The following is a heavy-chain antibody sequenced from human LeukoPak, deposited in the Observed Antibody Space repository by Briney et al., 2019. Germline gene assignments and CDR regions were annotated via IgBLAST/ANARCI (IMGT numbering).Heavy chain of an antibody. D-gene: IGHD5-12*01. CDR1: GGSISTYY. V-gene: IGHV4-59*01. J-gene: IGHJ4*02. Sequence: SETLSLTCTVPGGSISTYYWSWVRQPPGKGLGWVVYIHSTGSTNYNPSLKSRVTISVDTSKNQFSLKLSSVTAAATAVYYCARPPRTVATMFDYWGRGTLVTVSS. CDR3: ARPPRTVATMFDY. CDR2: IHSTGST.